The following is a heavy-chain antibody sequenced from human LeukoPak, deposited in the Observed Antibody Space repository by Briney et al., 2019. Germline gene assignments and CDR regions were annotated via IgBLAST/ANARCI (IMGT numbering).Heavy chain of an antibody. CDR1: GFTFSSYA. CDR2: TSGSGGST. D-gene: IGHD3-10*01. J-gene: IGHJ4*02. V-gene: IGHV3-23*01. Sequence: PGGSLRLSCAASGFTFSSYAMSWVRQAPGKGLEWVSATSGSGGSTYYADSVKGRFTISRDNSKNTLYLQMNSLRAEDTAVYYCAKDPYGSGRSYFDYWGQGTLVTVSS. CDR3: AKDPYGSGRSYFDY.